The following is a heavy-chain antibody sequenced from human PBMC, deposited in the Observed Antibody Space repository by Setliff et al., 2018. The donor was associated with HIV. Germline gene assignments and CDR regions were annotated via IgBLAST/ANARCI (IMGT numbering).Heavy chain of an antibody. D-gene: IGHD3-10*01. CDR2: IQSDGSRT. CDR1: EFTFSSYA. J-gene: IGHJ3*02. Sequence: PGGSLRLSCATSEFTFSSYAMGWVRQAPERGLEWVSVIQSDGSRTSYSDSVRGRFTISRDNSKNTLYLQMNSLRAEDTAVYYCARSESGVTDAFDIWGQGAMVTVSS. V-gene: IGHV3-NL1*01. CDR3: ARSESGVTDAFDI.